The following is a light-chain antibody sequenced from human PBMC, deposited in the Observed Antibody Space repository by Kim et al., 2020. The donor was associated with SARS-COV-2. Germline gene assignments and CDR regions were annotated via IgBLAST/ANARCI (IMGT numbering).Light chain of an antibody. V-gene: IGLV3-1*01. CDR2: EDM. CDR1: KLGNKY. CDR3: QTWHSSIAI. Sequence: VSPGQTARITCSGDKLGNKYTYWYQQRPGQSPVVVIYEDMKRPSGIPERFSGSSSGNTATLTITETQALDEADYYCQTWHSSIAIFGGGTQLTVL. J-gene: IGLJ2*01.